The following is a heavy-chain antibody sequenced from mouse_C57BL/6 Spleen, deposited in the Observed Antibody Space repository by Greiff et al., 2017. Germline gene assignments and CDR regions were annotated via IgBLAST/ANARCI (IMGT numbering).Heavy chain of an antibody. CDR3: TMSSCYSWFAY. CDR2: IDPENGDT. Sequence: VQLQQSGAELVRPGASVKLSCTASGFNIKDDYMHWVKQRPEQGLEWIGWIDPENGDTEYASKFQGKATITADTSSNTAYLQLSSLTSEDTAVYYFTMSSCYSWFAYWGQGTLVTVSA. J-gene: IGHJ3*01. CDR1: GFNIKDDY. V-gene: IGHV14-4*01. D-gene: IGHD3-2*02.